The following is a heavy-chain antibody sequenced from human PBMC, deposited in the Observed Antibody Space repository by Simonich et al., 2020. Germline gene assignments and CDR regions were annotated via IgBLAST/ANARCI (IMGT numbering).Heavy chain of an antibody. Sequence: QVQLQESGPGLVKPSETLSLTCAVSGYSISSGYYWGWIRQPPGKGLEWIGSIYHSGNNYYNPSLKRRVTISGDTSKNQFSLKLSSVTAADTAVYYCRGYCSNTSCYDYWGQGTLVTVSS. CDR1: GYSISSGYY. J-gene: IGHJ4*02. V-gene: IGHV4-38-2*01. CDR2: IYHSGNN. D-gene: IGHD2-2*01. CDR3: RGYCSNTSCYDY.